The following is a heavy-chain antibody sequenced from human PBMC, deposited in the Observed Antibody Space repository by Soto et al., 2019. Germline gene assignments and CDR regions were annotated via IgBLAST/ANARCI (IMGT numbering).Heavy chain of an antibody. CDR2: IYHSGST. D-gene: IGHD3-22*01. CDR1: GGSISSGGYY. CDR3: ARDYYDSSGYYVDYHFDY. V-gene: IGHV4-61*08. Sequence: SETLSLTCTVSGGSISSGGYYCSWIRQHPGKGLEWIGYIYHSGSTNYNPSLKSRVTISVDTSKNQFSLKLSSVTAADTAVYYCARDYYDSSGYYVDYHFDYWGQGTLVTVSS. J-gene: IGHJ4*02.